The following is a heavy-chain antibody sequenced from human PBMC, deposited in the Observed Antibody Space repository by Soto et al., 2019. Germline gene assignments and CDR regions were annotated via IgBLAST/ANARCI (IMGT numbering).Heavy chain of an antibody. D-gene: IGHD2-15*01. J-gene: IGHJ4*02. V-gene: IGHV3-48*02. CDR1: GFIFNTYS. CDR2: ISGSSQTI. Sequence: EVQLVVSGGGLIQPGGSLRLSCAASGFIFNTYSMNWVRQAPGKGLEWVSYISGSSQTIFYADSVRGRFTISRDNANNSTYLQMVSLRDEDTAVYYCARTLSWRRGPFDSWGQGTLVTVSS. CDR3: ARTLSWRRGPFDS.